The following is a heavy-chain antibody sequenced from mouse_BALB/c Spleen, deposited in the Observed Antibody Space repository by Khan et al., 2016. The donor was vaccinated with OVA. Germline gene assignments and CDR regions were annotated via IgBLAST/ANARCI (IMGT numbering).Heavy chain of an antibody. CDR3: ARIKKIVATYFDY. CDR2: TNPTNGRT. D-gene: IGHD1-1*01. CDR1: GYTFTSYW. J-gene: IGHJ2*01. V-gene: IGHV1S81*02. Sequence: QVQLQQSGAELVKAGASVKMSCKASGYTFTSYWMHWVKQSLGQGLEWFAETNPTNGRTYYNEKFKSKATLTVDKSSSTAYMLLSGPTFEDSAVYYCARIKKIVATYFDYWGQGTTLTVSS.